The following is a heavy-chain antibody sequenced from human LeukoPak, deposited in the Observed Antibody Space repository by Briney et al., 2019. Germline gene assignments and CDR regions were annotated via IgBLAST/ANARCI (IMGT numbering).Heavy chain of an antibody. V-gene: IGHV3-48*03. D-gene: IGHD3-10*01. CDR2: SSNSVATI. CDR3: VRDGSGAYDGAFDI. J-gene: IGHJ3*02. Sequence: PGGSLRLSCATSGFTFSSYEMNWVRQAPGKALEWVSYSSNSVATIYYADSVRGRFTVSRDNAQNSLYLQMNSLTAEDTALYFCVRDGSGAYDGAFDIWGQGTMVTVSS. CDR1: GFTFSSYE.